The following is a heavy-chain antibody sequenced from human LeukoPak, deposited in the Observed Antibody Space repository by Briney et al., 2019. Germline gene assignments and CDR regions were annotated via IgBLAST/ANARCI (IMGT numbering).Heavy chain of an antibody. J-gene: IGHJ4*02. V-gene: IGHV1-69*05. D-gene: IGHD6-19*01. CDR2: IIPIFGTA. CDR3: ARERGGESSGWPYYFDY. Sequence: GASVKVSCKTSGYTFTGYYMHWVRQAPGQGLEWMGRIIPIFGTANYAQKFQGRVTITTDESTSTAYMELSSLRSEDTAVYYCARERGGESSGWPYYFDYWGQGTLVTVSS. CDR1: GYTFTGYY.